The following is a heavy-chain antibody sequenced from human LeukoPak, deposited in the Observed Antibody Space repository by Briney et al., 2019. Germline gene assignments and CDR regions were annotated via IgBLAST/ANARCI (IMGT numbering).Heavy chain of an antibody. CDR3: ASPLRWYDNDAFDI. J-gene: IGHJ3*02. Sequence: GASVKVSCKASGGTFSNYAISWVRQAPGQGLEWMGGIIPIFGTANYAQKFQGRVTITADESTSTAYMELSSLRSEDTAVYYCASPLRWYDNDAFDIWGQGTMVTVSS. D-gene: IGHD4-23*01. CDR2: IIPIFGTA. CDR1: GGTFSNYA. V-gene: IGHV1-69*13.